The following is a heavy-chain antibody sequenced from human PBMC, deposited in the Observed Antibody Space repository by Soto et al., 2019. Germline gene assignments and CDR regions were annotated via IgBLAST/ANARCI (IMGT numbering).Heavy chain of an antibody. Sequence: SVKVSCKASGGTFSSYAISWVRQAPGQGLEWMGGIIPIFGTANYAQKFQGRVTITADKSTSTAYMELSSLRSEDTAVYYCARGPWNYDFWSGYYSSIPPTNYGMDVWGQGTTVTVSS. D-gene: IGHD3-3*01. CDR1: GGTFSSYA. J-gene: IGHJ6*02. V-gene: IGHV1-69*06. CDR2: IIPIFGTA. CDR3: ARGPWNYDFWSGYYSSIPPTNYGMDV.